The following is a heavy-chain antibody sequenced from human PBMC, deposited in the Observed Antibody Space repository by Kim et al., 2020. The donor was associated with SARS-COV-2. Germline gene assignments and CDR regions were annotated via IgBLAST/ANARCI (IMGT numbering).Heavy chain of an antibody. CDR2: ISAYNGNT. Sequence: ASVKVSCKASGYTFTSYGISWVRQAPGQGLEWMGWISAYNGNTSYAQKLQGRVTMTTDTSTSTAYMELRSLRSDDTAVYYCARRTGLCCSSTSCYPDDAFDIWGQGAMVTVSS. CDR3: ARRTGLCCSSTSCYPDDAFDI. V-gene: IGHV1-18*01. J-gene: IGHJ3*02. D-gene: IGHD2-2*01. CDR1: GYTFTSYG.